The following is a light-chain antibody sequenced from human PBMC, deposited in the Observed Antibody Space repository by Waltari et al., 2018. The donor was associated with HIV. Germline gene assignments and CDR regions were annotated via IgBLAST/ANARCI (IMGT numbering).Light chain of an antibody. J-gene: IGLJ3*02. Sequence: QSALTQPASVSGSPGQSITISCTGTSSDVGGYNYVSWYQPHPGKAPKLMIFDVSNRPSGFSSRFSGSKSGNTASLTISGLQAEDEADYYCSSYTSINTWVFGTGTKLTVL. V-gene: IGLV2-14*03. CDR3: SSYTSINTWV. CDR2: DVS. CDR1: SSDVGGYNY.